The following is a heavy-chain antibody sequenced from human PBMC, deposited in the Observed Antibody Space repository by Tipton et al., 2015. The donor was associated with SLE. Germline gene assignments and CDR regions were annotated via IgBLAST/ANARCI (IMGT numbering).Heavy chain of an antibody. CDR3: AGELSFYGMDV. V-gene: IGHV3-33*01. CDR2: IWYDGSNK. CDR1: GFTFNSYS. Sequence: SLRLSCAASGFTFNSYSMHWVRQAPGKGLEWVAVIWYDGSNKYYADSVKGRFTISRDNSKNTLYLQMNSLRAEDTAVYYCAGELSFYGMDVWGQGTTVPVSS. J-gene: IGHJ6*02. D-gene: IGHD3-16*02.